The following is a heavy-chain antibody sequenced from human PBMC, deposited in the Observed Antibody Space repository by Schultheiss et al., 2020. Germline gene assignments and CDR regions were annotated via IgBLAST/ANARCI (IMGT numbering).Heavy chain of an antibody. J-gene: IGHJ4*02. CDR1: GGSISSSSYY. CDR2: INHSGST. Sequence: SETLSLTCTVSGGSISSSSYYWGWIRQPPGKGLEWIGEINHSGSTNYNPSLKSRVTISVDTSKNQFSLKLSSVTAADTAVYYCARDTLAGGFDYWGQGTLVTVSS. V-gene: IGHV4-39*07. D-gene: IGHD3-16*01. CDR3: ARDTLAGGFDY.